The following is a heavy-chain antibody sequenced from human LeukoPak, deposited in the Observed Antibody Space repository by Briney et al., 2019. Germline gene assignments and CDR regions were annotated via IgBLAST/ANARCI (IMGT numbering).Heavy chain of an antibody. J-gene: IGHJ4*02. CDR3: ARVKGSGSYTPFDY. D-gene: IGHD3-10*01. V-gene: IGHV1-2*04. Sequence: ASVKVSCKASGYTFTGYYMHWVRQAPGQGLEWMGWINPNSGGTNYAQKFQGWVTMTRDTSISTAYMELSRLRSDDTAVYYCARVKGSGSYTPFDYWGQGTLVTVSS. CDR2: INPNSGGT. CDR1: GYTFTGYY.